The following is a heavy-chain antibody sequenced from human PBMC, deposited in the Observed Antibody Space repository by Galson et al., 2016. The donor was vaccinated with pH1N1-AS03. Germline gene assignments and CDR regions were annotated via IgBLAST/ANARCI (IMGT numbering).Heavy chain of an antibody. D-gene: IGHD1-14*01. CDR3: ARGIRNTKKNFGIDA. CDR2: IIPVCGTA. Sequence: SVKVSCKASGGTFNTYSLNWARQAPGQGLEWMGGIIPVCGTANYAQQFQDRVTITADAARREAYMEIRSLRSEDSALYFGARGIRNTKKNFGIDAWGQGTAVIVSS. CDR1: GGTFNTYS. J-gene: IGHJ6*02. V-gene: IGHV1-69*13.